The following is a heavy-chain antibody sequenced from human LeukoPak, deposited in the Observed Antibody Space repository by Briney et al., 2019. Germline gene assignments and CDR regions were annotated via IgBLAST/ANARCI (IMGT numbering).Heavy chain of an antibody. CDR2: IYPGDSDT. V-gene: IGHV5-51*01. J-gene: IGHJ4*02. CDR3: ARLLNYDDLDY. CDR1: GYSFTNYW. Sequence: GESLKISCKGSGYSFTNYWIGWVRQMPGKGLEWRGIIYPGDSDTRYSPSFQGQVTISADKSITTAYLQWSSLKASDTAMYYCARLLNYDDLDYWGQGTLVTVSS. D-gene: IGHD3-22*01.